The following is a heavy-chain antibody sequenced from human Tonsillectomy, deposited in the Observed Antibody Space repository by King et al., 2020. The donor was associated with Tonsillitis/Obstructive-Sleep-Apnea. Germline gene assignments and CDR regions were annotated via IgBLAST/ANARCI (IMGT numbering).Heavy chain of an antibody. CDR1: GGSISSYY. D-gene: IGHD3-10*01. CDR3: ARGGVGAPDASEY. J-gene: IGHJ4*02. Sequence: VQLQESGPGLVKPSETLSLTCTVSGGSISSYYWTWIRQPPGKGLEWIGHTYYSGYTNYNPSLKSRVMISVDTSKNQFSLNVRSVTTADTAVYYCARGGVGAPDASEYWGQGTLVTVSS. CDR2: TYYSGYT. V-gene: IGHV4-59*12.